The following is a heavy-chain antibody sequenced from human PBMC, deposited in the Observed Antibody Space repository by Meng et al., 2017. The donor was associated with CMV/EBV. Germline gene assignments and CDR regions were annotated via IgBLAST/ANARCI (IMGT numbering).Heavy chain of an antibody. V-gene: IGHV1-2*02. Sequence: VEWGQDGAGGNKPGDSVKVSCKASGYTVTEYYIHWVRQAPGQWLEWMGWINPNDDTNYAQNFQGRVTMTRDMSINTFYMELSRLTSDDTAVYYCARSSGWSRFDYWGLGTLVTVSS. D-gene: IGHD6-19*01. J-gene: IGHJ4*02. CDR1: GYTVTEYY. CDR3: ARSSGWSRFDY. CDR2: INPNDDT.